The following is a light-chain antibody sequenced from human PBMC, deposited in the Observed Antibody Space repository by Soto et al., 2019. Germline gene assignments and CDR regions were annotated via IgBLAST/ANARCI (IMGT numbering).Light chain of an antibody. CDR3: QHYNSYSEA. Sequence: DIQMTQSPSSLSASIGDRVTITCQASQDITHYLNWYQRKPGKAPKLLIYDASNLRTGVPSRFTASGSGTEFTLTISSLQPDDFATYYCQHYNSYSEAFGQGTKVDTK. CDR2: DAS. CDR1: QDITHY. J-gene: IGKJ1*01. V-gene: IGKV1-33*01.